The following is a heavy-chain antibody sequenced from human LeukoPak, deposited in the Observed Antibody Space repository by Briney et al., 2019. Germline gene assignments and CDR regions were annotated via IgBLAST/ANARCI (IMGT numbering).Heavy chain of an antibody. Sequence: GGSLRLSCAASGFIFSSYWMHWVRQAPGKGLVWVSRINTDGSSTSYADSVKGRFTISRDNARNTLYLQMNSLRAEDTAVYYCARNHYYYYMDVWGKGTTVTVSS. CDR2: INTDGSST. CDR1: GFIFSSYW. V-gene: IGHV3-74*01. CDR3: ARNHYYYYMDV. J-gene: IGHJ6*03.